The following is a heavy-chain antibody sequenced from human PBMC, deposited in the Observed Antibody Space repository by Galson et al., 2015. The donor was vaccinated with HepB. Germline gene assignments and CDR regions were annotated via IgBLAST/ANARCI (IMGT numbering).Heavy chain of an antibody. Sequence: SLRLSCAASGFTFSDYYMSWIRQAPGKGLEWVSYISSSGSTIYYADSVKGRFTISRDNAKNSLYLQMNSLRAEDTAVYYRARCGGQDYDFWSGYSLAGYGMDVWGQGTTVTVSS. J-gene: IGHJ6*02. V-gene: IGHV3-11*01. CDR2: ISSSGSTI. D-gene: IGHD3-3*01. CDR3: ARCGGQDYDFWSGYSLAGYGMDV. CDR1: GFTFSDYY.